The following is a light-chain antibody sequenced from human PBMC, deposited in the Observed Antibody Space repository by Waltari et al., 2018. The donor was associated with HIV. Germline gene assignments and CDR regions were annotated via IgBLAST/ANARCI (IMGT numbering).Light chain of an antibody. V-gene: IGLV1-51*01. Sequence: QSVLTQPPSVSAAPGQNVIISCSGSSSNIGKNYVSWYQQYPGRAPKLLIFDSNRRPAGILDRFSGSQSATSATLDIAGLQSGDEADYYCGTWDSGLSGVVFGGGTKVTVL. CDR3: GTWDSGLSGVV. J-gene: IGLJ2*01. CDR1: SSNIGKNY. CDR2: DSN.